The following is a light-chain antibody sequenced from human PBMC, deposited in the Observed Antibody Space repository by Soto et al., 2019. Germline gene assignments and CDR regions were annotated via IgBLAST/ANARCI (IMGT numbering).Light chain of an antibody. CDR2: DVI. V-gene: IGLV2-11*01. J-gene: IGLJ1*01. CDR1: SSDVGAYNF. CDR3: CSYAGSYNWV. Sequence: QSALTQPRSASGSPGQSVTISCAGTSSDVGAYNFVSWYQQHPGKAPKLMIYDVIKRPSGVPDRFSGSKSGNTASLTISGLQAEDEADYYCCSYAGSYNWVFGTGTKLTVL.